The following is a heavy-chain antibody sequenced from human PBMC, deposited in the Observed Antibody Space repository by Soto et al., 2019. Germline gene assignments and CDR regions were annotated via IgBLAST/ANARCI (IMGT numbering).Heavy chain of an antibody. V-gene: IGHV3-72*01. CDR2: IKNKANSYTT. D-gene: IGHD2-2*01. CDR1: GFTFSDHY. Sequence: EVQLVESGGGLVQPGGSLRLSCAASGFTFSDHYMDWVRQAPGKGLEWVGRIKNKANSYTTEYAASVKGRFTISRDDSKNSLDLQMNSLKTEDAGIYYCARLRRYLVVPRYYYYMDVWGKGTTVTVSS. CDR3: ARLRRYLVVPRYYYYMDV. J-gene: IGHJ6*03.